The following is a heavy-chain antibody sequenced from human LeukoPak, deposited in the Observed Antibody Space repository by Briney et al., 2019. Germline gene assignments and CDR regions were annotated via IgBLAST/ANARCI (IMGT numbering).Heavy chain of an antibody. CDR2: ISGSGDRT. CDR3: AKAHQPNYYFSPDY. D-gene: IGHD3-10*01. J-gene: IGHJ4*02. Sequence: GGSLRLSCAASGFTFSNHAMSWVRQAPGKGLEWVSTISGSGDRTYHADSVKGRFTISRDNSKNMLYLQMNSLRAEDTAVYYCAKAHQPNYYFSPDYWGQGTLVTVSS. CDR1: GFTFSNHA. V-gene: IGHV3-23*01.